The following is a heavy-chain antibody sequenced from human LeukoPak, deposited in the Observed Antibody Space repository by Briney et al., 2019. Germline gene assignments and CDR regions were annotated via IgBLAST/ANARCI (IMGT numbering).Heavy chain of an antibody. CDR2: FDPEDGET. Sequence: ASVKVSCKVSGYTLTELSMHWVRQAPGKGLEWMGGFDPEDGETIYAQKFQGRVTMTEDTSTDTAYMELSSLRSEDTAVYYCATVGARANWFDPLGQGTLVTVSS. D-gene: IGHD1-26*01. V-gene: IGHV1-24*01. CDR3: ATVGARANWFDP. J-gene: IGHJ5*02. CDR1: GYTLTELS.